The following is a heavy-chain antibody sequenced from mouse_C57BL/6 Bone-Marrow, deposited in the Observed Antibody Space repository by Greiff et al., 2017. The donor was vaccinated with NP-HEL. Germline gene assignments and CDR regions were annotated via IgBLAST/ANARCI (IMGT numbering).Heavy chain of an antibody. Sequence: VQLQQSGPELVKPGASVKISCKASGYAFSSSWMNWVKQRPGKGLEWIGRIYPGDGDTNYNGKFKGKATLTADKSSSTAYMQLSSLTSEDSAVYFCAREGTYGNYGYWGQGTTLTVSS. CDR3: AREGTYGNYGY. D-gene: IGHD2-1*01. CDR1: GYAFSSSW. V-gene: IGHV1-82*01. J-gene: IGHJ2*01. CDR2: IYPGDGDT.